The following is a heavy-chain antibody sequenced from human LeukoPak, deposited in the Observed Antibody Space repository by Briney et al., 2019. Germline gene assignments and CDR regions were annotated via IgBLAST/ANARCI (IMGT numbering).Heavy chain of an antibody. J-gene: IGHJ6*03. D-gene: IGHD6-13*01. Sequence: SVKVSCKASGGTFSSYAISWVRQAPGQGLEWMGGIIPIFGTANYAQKFQGRVTITADESTSTAYMELSSLRSEDTAVYYCAREGGRAAAYYYYYMDVWGKGTTVTVSS. CDR1: GGTFSSYA. CDR2: IIPIFGTA. CDR3: AREGGRAAAYYYYYMDV. V-gene: IGHV1-69*13.